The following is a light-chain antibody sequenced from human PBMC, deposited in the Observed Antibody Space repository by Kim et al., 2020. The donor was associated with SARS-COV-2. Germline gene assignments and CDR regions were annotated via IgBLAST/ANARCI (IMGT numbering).Light chain of an antibody. V-gene: IGLV6-57*03. CDR3: QSYNRDNVL. Sequence: GKTVTISCTRSSGSIDDNYVQWYQQRPGAVPTTVIYEDDQRPSGVSDRFSGSIDNSSNSASLTISGLRTEDEADYYCQSYNRDNVLFGGGTKVTVL. CDR2: EDD. CDR1: SGSIDDNY. J-gene: IGLJ2*01.